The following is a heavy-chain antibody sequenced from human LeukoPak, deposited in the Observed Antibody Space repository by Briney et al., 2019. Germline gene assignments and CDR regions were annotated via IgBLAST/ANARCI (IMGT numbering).Heavy chain of an antibody. V-gene: IGHV1-2*06. CDR3: ARDDTEVSFDY. CDR2: INPNSGGT. Sequence: ASVKVSYKASGYTFTGYYMHWVRQAPGQGLEWMGRINPNSGGTNYAQKFQGRVTMTRDTSISTAYMELSRLRSDDTAVYYCARDDTEVSFDYWGQGTLVTVSS. J-gene: IGHJ4*02. CDR1: GYTFTGYY.